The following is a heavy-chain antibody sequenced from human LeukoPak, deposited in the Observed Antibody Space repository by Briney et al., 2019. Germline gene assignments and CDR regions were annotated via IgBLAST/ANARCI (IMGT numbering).Heavy chain of an antibody. CDR2: IYSDGNT. J-gene: IGHJ4*02. Sequence: GGSLRLSCAVSGFSVSNNYMSWVRQAPGKGLVWVSVIYSDGNTYYAESVKGRFTISRDNSKNTLYLQMNSLRAEDTAVYYCARGGGGGNPFDYWGQGTLVTVSS. D-gene: IGHD4-23*01. CDR1: GFSVSNNY. V-gene: IGHV3-53*01. CDR3: ARGGGGGNPFDY.